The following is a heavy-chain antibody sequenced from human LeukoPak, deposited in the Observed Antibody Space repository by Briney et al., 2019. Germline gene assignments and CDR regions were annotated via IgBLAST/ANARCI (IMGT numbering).Heavy chain of an antibody. CDR2: IEQDGSEK. D-gene: IGHD3-10*01. J-gene: IGHJ4*02. Sequence: QPGGYLRLSCAASGFTVSSYWMSWVRQAPGKGLEWVANIEQDGSEKYYVDSVKGRSTISRDNAKNSLYLQMNSLRAEDTAVYYCADGHSGSYYTPSDYWGQGTLVTVSS. CDR1: GFTVSSYW. V-gene: IGHV3-7*01. CDR3: ADGHSGSYYTPSDY.